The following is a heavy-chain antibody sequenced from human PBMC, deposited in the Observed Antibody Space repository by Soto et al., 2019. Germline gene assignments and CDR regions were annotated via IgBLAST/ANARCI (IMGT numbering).Heavy chain of an antibody. CDR3: ARDGVAATVFFGFFDY. CDR2: IRFDGTNT. V-gene: IGHV3-33*01. Sequence: GGSLRLSCAASGIIFTGYGMHWVRQAPGQGLEWVAVIRFDGTNTYYADSVKGRFTISRDNSKNMLYLQMNSLRAEDTAVYYCARDGVAATVFFGFFDYWGQGALVTVSS. J-gene: IGHJ4*02. D-gene: IGHD3-3*01. CDR1: GIIFTGYG.